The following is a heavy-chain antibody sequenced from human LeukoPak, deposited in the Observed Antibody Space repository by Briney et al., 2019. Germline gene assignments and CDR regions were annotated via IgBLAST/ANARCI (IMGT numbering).Heavy chain of an antibody. CDR3: ARGLCSGPYCYYYFYGMDV. V-gene: IGHV3-21*01. Sequence: GGSLRLSCAASGFTFSSYSMNWVRQAPGKGLEWVSSISSSSSYIYYADSVKGRFTISRDNSRDTLSLQMNNLRTEDTAVYYCARGLCSGPYCYYYFYGMDVWGQGTTVIVSS. D-gene: IGHD2-15*01. CDR2: ISSSSSYI. J-gene: IGHJ6*02. CDR1: GFTFSSYS.